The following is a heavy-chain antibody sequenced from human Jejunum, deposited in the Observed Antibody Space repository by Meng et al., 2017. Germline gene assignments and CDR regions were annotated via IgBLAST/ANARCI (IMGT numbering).Heavy chain of an antibody. J-gene: IGHJ5*02. CDR3: AKQHLGWLPSS. CDR2: ISGVGANT. Sequence: EVQLLELGGGLVQPGGSLRLSCAAFGFTFSVYAMSWVRQAPGKGLEWVSAISGVGANTYYADSVRGRFTISRDNSKNTLFLQMNSLRAEDTAVYYCAKQHLGWLPSSWGQGTLVTVSS. CDR1: GFTFSVYA. D-gene: IGHD3-3*01. V-gene: IGHV3-23*01.